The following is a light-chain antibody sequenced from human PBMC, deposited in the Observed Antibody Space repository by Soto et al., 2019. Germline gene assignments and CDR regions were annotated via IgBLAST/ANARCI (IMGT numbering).Light chain of an antibody. CDR3: QQYGRSWWT. Sequence: ENVLTQSPGTLSVSPGERATLSCRASQSVGSDLAWYQQKPGQAPRLLIYGASNRATGIPDRFSGSGSGTDFTLTISRLEPEDFAVYYCQQYGRSWWTFGQGTKVDIK. CDR2: GAS. CDR1: QSVGSD. J-gene: IGKJ1*01. V-gene: IGKV3-20*01.